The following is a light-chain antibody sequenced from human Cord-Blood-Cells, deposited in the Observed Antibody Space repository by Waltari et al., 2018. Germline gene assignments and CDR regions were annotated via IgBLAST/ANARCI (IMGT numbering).Light chain of an antibody. CDR3: SSYTSSSTYV. CDR1: SSDVGGYNY. V-gene: IGLV2-14*01. CDR2: DVS. Sequence: QSALTQPASVSGSPGQSITLSCTGTSSDVGGYNYVSWYQQHPGKVPKLMSYDVSNRPSGVSNRFSGSKSGNTASLTISGLQAEDEADYYCSSYTSSSTYVFGTGTKVTVL. J-gene: IGLJ1*01.